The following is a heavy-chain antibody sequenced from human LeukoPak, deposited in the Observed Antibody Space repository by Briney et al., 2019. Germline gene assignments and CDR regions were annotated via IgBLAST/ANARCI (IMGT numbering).Heavy chain of an antibody. CDR1: RLTFSTYA. J-gene: IGHJ6*02. D-gene: IGHD3-10*01. V-gene: IGHV3-23*01. CDR2: ISGSGGST. CDR3: AREKVVLWFGELLGYYGMDV. Sequence: GGSLRLSCAASRLTFSTYAMSWVRQAPGKGLEWVSAISGSGGSTYYADSVKGRFTISRDNSKNTLYLQMNSLRAEDTAVYYCAREKVVLWFGELLGYYGMDVWGQGTTVTVSS.